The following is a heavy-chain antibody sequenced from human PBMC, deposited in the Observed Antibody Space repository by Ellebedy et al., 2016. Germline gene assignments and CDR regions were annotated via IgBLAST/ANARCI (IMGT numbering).Heavy chain of an antibody. J-gene: IGHJ3*02. Sequence: GGSLRLSCAASGFTFSSYAMHWVRQAPGKGLEYVSAISSNGGSTYYANSVKGRFTISRDNSKNTLYLQMGSLRAEDMAVYYCARTLGTRPVLNAFDIWGQGTMVTVSS. CDR1: GFTFSSYA. CDR3: ARTLGTRPVLNAFDI. V-gene: IGHV3-64*01. D-gene: IGHD7-27*01. CDR2: ISSNGGST.